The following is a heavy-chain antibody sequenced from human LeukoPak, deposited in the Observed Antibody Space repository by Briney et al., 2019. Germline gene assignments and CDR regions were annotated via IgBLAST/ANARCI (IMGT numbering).Heavy chain of an antibody. D-gene: IGHD3-10*01. Sequence: SETLSLTCTVSGGSISSYSWSWIRQPPGKGLEWIGYIYSSGSTKYNPSLKSRVTISEDTSKNQFSLKLSSVTAADTAEYYCASSYGSGTYFDYWGQGTLVTVSS. CDR3: ASSYGSGTYFDY. J-gene: IGHJ4*02. V-gene: IGHV4-59*01. CDR1: GGSISSYS. CDR2: IYSSGST.